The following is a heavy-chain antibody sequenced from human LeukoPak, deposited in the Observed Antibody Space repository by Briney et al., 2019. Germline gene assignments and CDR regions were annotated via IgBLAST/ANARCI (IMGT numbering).Heavy chain of an antibody. CDR2: IRYDGSNK. V-gene: IGHV3-30*02. J-gene: IGHJ4*02. CDR3: ANAGGDYGEYYFDY. CDR1: GVTFSSYG. D-gene: IGHD4-17*01. Sequence: AGSLRLTCAASGVTFSSYGMHWVRQAPGKGLEWVAFIRYDGSNKYYADSVKGRFTTSRDNSKNTLYLQMNSLRAEDTAVYYCANAGGDYGEYYFDYWGQGTLVTVSS.